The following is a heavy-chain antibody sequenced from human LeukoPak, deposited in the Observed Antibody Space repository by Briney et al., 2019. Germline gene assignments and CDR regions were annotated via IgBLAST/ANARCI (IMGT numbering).Heavy chain of an antibody. V-gene: IGHV4-39*07. J-gene: IGHJ4*02. D-gene: IGHD3-22*01. Sequence: SETLSLTCTVSGGSVNSGSSYWSWIRQPPGKGLEWIGEINHSGSTNYNPSLKSRVTISVDTSKNQFSLKLSSVTAADTAVYYCAGGYYYDSSGYHYWGQGTLVTVSS. CDR1: GGSVNSGSSY. CDR3: AGGYYYDSSGYHY. CDR2: INHSGST.